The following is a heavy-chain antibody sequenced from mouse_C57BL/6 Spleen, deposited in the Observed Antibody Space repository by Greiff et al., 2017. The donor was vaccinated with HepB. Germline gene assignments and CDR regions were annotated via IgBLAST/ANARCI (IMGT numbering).Heavy chain of an antibody. J-gene: IGHJ4*01. CDR1: GYAFSSSW. D-gene: IGHD1-1*01. Sequence: VQRVESGPELVKPGASVKISCKASGYAFSSSWMNWVKQRPGKGLEWIGRIYPGDGDTNYNGKFKGKATLTADKSSSTAYMQLSSLTSEDSAVYFCARAHITTVVATNAMDYWGQGTSVTVSS. V-gene: IGHV1-82*01. CDR3: ARAHITTVVATNAMDY. CDR2: IYPGDGDT.